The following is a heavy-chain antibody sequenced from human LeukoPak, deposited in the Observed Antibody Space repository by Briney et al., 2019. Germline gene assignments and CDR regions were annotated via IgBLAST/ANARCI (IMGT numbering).Heavy chain of an antibody. CDR1: GFTFDDYG. CDR2: INWNGGST. Sequence: PGGSLTLFCAASGFTFDDYGMRWVRQAPGKGLEWVSGINWNGGSTGYADSVKGRFTISRDNAKNSLYLQMNSLRAEDTALYYCAREPYSGSYCWDYWGQGTLVTVSS. J-gene: IGHJ4*02. D-gene: IGHD1-26*01. CDR3: AREPYSGSYCWDY. V-gene: IGHV3-20*04.